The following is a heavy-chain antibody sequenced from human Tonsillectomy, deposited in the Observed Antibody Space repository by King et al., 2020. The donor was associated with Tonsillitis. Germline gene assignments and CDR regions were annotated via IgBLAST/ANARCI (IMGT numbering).Heavy chain of an antibody. Sequence: VQLVESGGGVVQPGGSLRLSCASSGFDFSSYAMHWVRQAPGKGLEWVAVISFDASREKYADSVKGRFTISRDNSKNTLYLQMNSLRAEDTAVYYGARERLYTSDWGIDYWGQGSLVTVSS. V-gene: IGHV3-30*19. CDR3: ARERLYTSDWGIDY. D-gene: IGHD6-19*01. CDR1: GFDFSSYA. J-gene: IGHJ4*02. CDR2: ISFDASRE.